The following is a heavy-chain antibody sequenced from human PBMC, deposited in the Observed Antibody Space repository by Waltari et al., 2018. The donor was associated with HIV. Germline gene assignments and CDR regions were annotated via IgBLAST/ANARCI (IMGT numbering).Heavy chain of an antibody. V-gene: IGHV6-1*01. CDR1: GCGGFSVTSA. J-gene: IGHJ4*02. CDR2: TYYRSKWST. CDR3: ARDSYSLDF. Sequence: VYLEQSGPGRVRPYKTINLICVISGCGGFSVTSAWHWFRQSPSRGLEWLGRTYYRSKWSTDYAESVRGRISITPDTDNNQFSLHLTSVTAADTAVYFCARDSYSLDFWGLGTQVPVSS. D-gene: IGHD4-4*01.